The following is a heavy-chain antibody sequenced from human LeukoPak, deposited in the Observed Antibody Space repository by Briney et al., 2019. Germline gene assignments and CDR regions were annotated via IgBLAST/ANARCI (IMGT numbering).Heavy chain of an antibody. CDR1: GFTFSSYA. CDR2: ISGSGGST. V-gene: IGHV3-23*01. D-gene: IGHD3-22*01. CDR3: ARVENDYDSSGYSGG. J-gene: IGHJ4*02. Sequence: GGSLRLSCAASGFTFSSYAMSWVRQAPGKGLEWVSAISGSGGSTYYADSVKGRFTISRDNSKNTLYLQMNSLRAEDTALYYCARVENDYDSSGYSGGWGQGTLVTVSS.